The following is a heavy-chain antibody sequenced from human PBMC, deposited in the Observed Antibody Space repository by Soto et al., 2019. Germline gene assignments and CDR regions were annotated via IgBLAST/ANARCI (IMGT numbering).Heavy chain of an antibody. CDR3: ARSQHYYDRSGYSSYFDY. J-gene: IGHJ4*02. V-gene: IGHV3-30-3*01. CDR2: ISYDGNNK. Sequence: QVQLVESGGGVVQPGRSLRLSCAASGFTFSSFAMQWVRQAPGKGLEWVAVISYDGNNKYYADSVKGRFTISRDHSKSTRYLQMTSLRAEDTAVYYCARSQHYYDRSGYSSYFDYWGQGTLVTVSS. D-gene: IGHD3-22*01. CDR1: GFTFSSFA.